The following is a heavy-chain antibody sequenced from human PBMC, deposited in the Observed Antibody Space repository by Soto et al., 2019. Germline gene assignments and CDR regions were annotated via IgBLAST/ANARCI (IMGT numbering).Heavy chain of an antibody. CDR3: ATSQLGEYFDN. Sequence: SETLSLTCAVSGGSISSGGYSWSWIRQPPGKGLGWIGYIYHSGSTYYNPSLKSRVTISVDRSKNQFSLKLSSVTAADTAVYYCATSQLGEYFDNWGQGTLVTVSS. J-gene: IGHJ4*02. CDR2: IYHSGST. D-gene: IGHD1-1*01. V-gene: IGHV4-30-2*01. CDR1: GGSISSGGYS.